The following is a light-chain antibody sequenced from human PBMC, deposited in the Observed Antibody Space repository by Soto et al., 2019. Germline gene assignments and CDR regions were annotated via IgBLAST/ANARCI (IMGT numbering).Light chain of an antibody. V-gene: IGLV2-14*01. CDR2: EVT. J-gene: IGLJ1*01. CDR1: SNDVGNYNY. Sequence: QSALTQPASVSGSLGQSITISCTGTSNDVGNYNYVSWFQQHPGKPPKLMIFEVTNRPSGVSHRFSGSKAGITASLTISGLQPEDEADYSCRSYTTNTTLVFGNGTKVTVL. CDR3: RSYTTNTTLV.